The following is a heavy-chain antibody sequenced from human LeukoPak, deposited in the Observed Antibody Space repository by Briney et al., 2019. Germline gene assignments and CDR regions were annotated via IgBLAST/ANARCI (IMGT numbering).Heavy chain of an antibody. J-gene: IGHJ4*02. V-gene: IGHV3-30*04. CDR2: ISYDGSNK. D-gene: IGHD4-11*01. CDR3: AKGFSYSYDY. Sequence: PGGSLRLSCAASGFTFSSYAMHWVRQAPGKGLEWVAVISYDGSNKYYADSVKGRFTISRDNSKNTLYLQMHSLRAEDTAVYYCAKGFSYSYDYWGQGTLVTVSS. CDR1: GFTFSSYA.